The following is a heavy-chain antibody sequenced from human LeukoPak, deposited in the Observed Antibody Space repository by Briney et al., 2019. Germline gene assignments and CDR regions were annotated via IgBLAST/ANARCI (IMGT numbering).Heavy chain of an antibody. V-gene: IGHV4-61*02. CDR3: ARVAEYCSGGSCYVGNFDY. J-gene: IGHJ4*02. CDR1: GGSISSGSYY. Sequence: PSETLSLTCTVSGGSISSGSYYWSWIRQPAGKGLEWIGRIYTSGSANYNPSLKSRVTISVDTSKNQFSLKLSSVTAADTAVYYCARVAEYCSGGSCYVGNFDYWGQGTLVTVSP. D-gene: IGHD2-15*01. CDR2: IYTSGSA.